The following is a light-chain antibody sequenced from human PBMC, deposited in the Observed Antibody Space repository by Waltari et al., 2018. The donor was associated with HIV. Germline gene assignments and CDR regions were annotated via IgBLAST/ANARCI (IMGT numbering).Light chain of an antibody. V-gene: IGKV3-20*01. CDR1: QGFCRNL. Sequence: EIVLMQSPGTLSLSPGERATLSFRATQGFCRNLFACYQQKPGQAPRRIIYGASTRATGIPDRFSGSGSGKDFTLTISRLEPEDFAVYYCQHYRSSQGFTFGPGTKVDIK. J-gene: IGKJ3*01. CDR3: QHYRSSQGFT. CDR2: GAS.